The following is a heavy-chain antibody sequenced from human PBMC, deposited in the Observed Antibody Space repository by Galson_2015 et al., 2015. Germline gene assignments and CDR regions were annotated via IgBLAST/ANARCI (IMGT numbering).Heavy chain of an antibody. Sequence: ETLSLTCTVSGYSISSGYYWGWVRQPPGKGLEWIGTIYHSGSTYYNPSLKSRVTISLDASKNQFSLRLSSVTAADTALYYCARHSCSSTTCTTLTAAIGYWGQGTLVTVSS. V-gene: IGHV4-38-2*02. CDR1: GYSISSGYY. CDR2: IYHSGST. D-gene: IGHD2-2*01. J-gene: IGHJ4*02. CDR3: ARHSCSSTTCTTLTAAIGY.